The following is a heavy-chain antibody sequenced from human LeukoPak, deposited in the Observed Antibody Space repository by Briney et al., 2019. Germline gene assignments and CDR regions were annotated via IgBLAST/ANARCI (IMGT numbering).Heavy chain of an antibody. CDR2: IYSGGST. V-gene: IGHV3-53*01. Sequence: GGSLRLSCAASGFTVSSNYMSWVRQAPGKGLEWVLVIYSGGSTYYADSVKGRFTISRDNSKNTLYLQMNSLRAEDTAVYYCARDRSIAARPEYYYYGMDVWGQGTTVTVSS. J-gene: IGHJ6*02. CDR1: GFTVSSNY. CDR3: ARDRSIAARPEYYYYGMDV. D-gene: IGHD6-6*01.